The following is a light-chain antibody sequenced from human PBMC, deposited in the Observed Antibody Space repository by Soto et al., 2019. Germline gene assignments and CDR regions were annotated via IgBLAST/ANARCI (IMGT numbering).Light chain of an antibody. J-gene: IGKJ1*01. CDR3: QQYNNWPRT. Sequence: EIVMTQSPATLSVSPGERATLSCRASQSVSSNLAWYQQKPGQAPRLLIYGASTRATGIPARFSGSGSGTEFTLTISSLQSEDFAVYYCQQYNNWPRTFGQATKVDNK. V-gene: IGKV3-15*01. CDR2: GAS. CDR1: QSVSSN.